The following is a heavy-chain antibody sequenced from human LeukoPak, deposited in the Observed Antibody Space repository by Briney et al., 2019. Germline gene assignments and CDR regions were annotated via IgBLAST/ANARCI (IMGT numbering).Heavy chain of an antibody. J-gene: IGHJ4*02. CDR1: GGSISDYY. CDR2: IYYSGST. CDR3: ASGFGYYFDY. D-gene: IGHD3-10*01. Sequence: SETLSLTCTVSGGSISDYYWSWIRQPPGKGPEWIGNIYYSGSTNYNPSLKSRVTISVDTSKNQFSLKLYSVTAADTAVYYCASGFGYYFDYWGQGTLVTVSS. V-gene: IGHV4-59*01.